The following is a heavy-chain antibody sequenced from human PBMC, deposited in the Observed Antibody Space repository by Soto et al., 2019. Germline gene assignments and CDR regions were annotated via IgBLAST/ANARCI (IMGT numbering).Heavy chain of an antibody. D-gene: IGHD3-9*01. Sequence: QVQLVQSGAEVKKPGASVKVSCKASGYTFTSYDINWVRQATGQGLEWMGGMNPNSGNTGDAQKFHGRVTMTRNSTISTAYMELSSLRSENTAVYYCAVTYYDTLTGYPDAFDIWGQGTMVTVSS. CDR1: GYTFTSYD. CDR2: MNPNSGNT. CDR3: AVTYYDTLTGYPDAFDI. V-gene: IGHV1-8*01. J-gene: IGHJ3*02.